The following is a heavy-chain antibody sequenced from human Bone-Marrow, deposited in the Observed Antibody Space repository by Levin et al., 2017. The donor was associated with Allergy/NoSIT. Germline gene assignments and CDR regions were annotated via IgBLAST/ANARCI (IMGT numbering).Heavy chain of an antibody. CDR3: AKDDDYGDYETYYYYGMDV. CDR2: ISYDGSNK. V-gene: IGHV3-30*18. CDR1: GFTFRSYG. D-gene: IGHD4-17*01. Sequence: GESLKISCAASGFTFRSYGMHWVRQAPGKGLEWVAVISYDGSNKYYADSVKGRFTISRDNSKNTLYLQMNSLRAEDTAVYYCAKDDDYGDYETYYYYGMDVWGQGTTVTVSS. J-gene: IGHJ6*02.